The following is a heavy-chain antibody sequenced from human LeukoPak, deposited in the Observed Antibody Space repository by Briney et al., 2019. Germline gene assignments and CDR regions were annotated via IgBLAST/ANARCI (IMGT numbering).Heavy chain of an antibody. J-gene: IGHJ3*01. Sequence: SQTLSLTCAISGDSVSSNSGVWDWIRPSPSRGLEWLGKTYYRSKWYNDYAVSVKSRITINPDTSKSQSSLHLNSVTPEDTAVYYCARSLWGGAFDVWGQGTMGAVSS. D-gene: IGHD3-16*01. CDR1: GDSVSSNSGV. CDR3: ARSLWGGAFDV. CDR2: TYYRSKWYN. V-gene: IGHV6-1*01.